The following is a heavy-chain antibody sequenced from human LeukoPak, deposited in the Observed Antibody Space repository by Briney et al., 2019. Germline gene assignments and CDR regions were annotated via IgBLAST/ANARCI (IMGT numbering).Heavy chain of an antibody. J-gene: IGHJ6*02. CDR1: GFTFSSYW. D-gene: IGHD3-3*01. CDR3: ARVRKTNPDDDFWSGCYYYYGMDV. Sequence: GGSLRLSCAASGFTFSSYWMSWVRQAPGKGLEWVANIKQDGSEKYYVDSVKGRFTISRDNAKNSLYLQMNSLRAEDTAVYYCARVRKTNPDDDFWSGCYYYYGMDVWGQGTTVTVSS. V-gene: IGHV3-7*03. CDR2: IKQDGSEK.